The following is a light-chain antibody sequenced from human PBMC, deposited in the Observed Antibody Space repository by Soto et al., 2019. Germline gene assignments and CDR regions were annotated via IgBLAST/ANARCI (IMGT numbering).Light chain of an antibody. CDR3: QQYSSSPGT. Sequence: EIVLTQSPGTLSLSPGERATLSCRASQRVSSTYLAWYQQKPGQAPRLLIYGASSRATGVPDRFSGSGSGTDFTLTISRLEPEDFAVYSCQQYSSSPGTFGQGTKVEIK. CDR1: QRVSSTY. V-gene: IGKV3-20*01. CDR2: GAS. J-gene: IGKJ1*01.